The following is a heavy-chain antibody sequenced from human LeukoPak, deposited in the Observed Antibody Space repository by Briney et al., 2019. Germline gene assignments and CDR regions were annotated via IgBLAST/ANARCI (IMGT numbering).Heavy chain of an antibody. J-gene: IGHJ4*02. CDR2: FFPSGIT. Sequence: ASETLSLTCTVSGGSISSYHWSWVRQPAGKGLEWIGRFFPSGITNYNPSLKSRVAMSIDTSKNQFSLRLSSVTAADTAVYYCARGGPITLALYFDYWGQGALVTVSS. V-gene: IGHV4-4*07. CDR3: ARGGPITLALYFDY. CDR1: GGSISSYH. D-gene: IGHD3-16*01.